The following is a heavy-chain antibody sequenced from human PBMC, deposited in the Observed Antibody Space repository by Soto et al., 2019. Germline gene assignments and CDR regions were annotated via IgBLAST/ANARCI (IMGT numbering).Heavy chain of an antibody. J-gene: IGHJ4*02. CDR2: IYYSGST. CDR3: AKAVDILFNGFDY. D-gene: IGHD5-12*01. V-gene: IGHV4-59*08. Sequence: SETLSVTYTVSGGSISSYYGSGSRQPPGKGLEWIGYIYYSGSTNYNPSLKSRVTISVETSKNQFSLKLGSVTAADTAVYYCAKAVDILFNGFDYRAKGTLVTVSS. CDR1: GGSISSYY.